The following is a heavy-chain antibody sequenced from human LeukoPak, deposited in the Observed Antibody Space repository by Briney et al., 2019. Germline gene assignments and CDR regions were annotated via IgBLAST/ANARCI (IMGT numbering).Heavy chain of an antibody. Sequence: GGSLRLSCAASGFTFNNYAMNWVRQAPGEGLQWASGIGAGGTYTYYTDSVRGRFTISRDNSKDTLFLQMSSLRAEDTAIYYCARDMQLSTWGLGTMVTVSS. CDR1: GFTFNNYA. V-gene: IGHV3-23*01. D-gene: IGHD3-16*02. CDR2: IGAGGTYT. J-gene: IGHJ3*01. CDR3: ARDMQLST.